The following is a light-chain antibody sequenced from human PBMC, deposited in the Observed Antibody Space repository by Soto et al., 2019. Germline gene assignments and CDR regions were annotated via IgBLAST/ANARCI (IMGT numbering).Light chain of an antibody. CDR1: QNISSY. Sequence: IVLTQSPATLSLSPGKRATLTCRASQNISSYLIWYQQKPGQAPRVLIYGTSNRATGIPARFSGSGAGTDFTLTISSLEPEDFAVYYCQQHSSWPLTFGGGTKVDIK. CDR2: GTS. CDR3: QQHSSWPLT. V-gene: IGKV3-11*01. J-gene: IGKJ4*01.